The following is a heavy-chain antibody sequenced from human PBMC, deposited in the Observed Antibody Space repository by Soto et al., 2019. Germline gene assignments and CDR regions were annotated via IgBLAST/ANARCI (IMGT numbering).Heavy chain of an antibody. Sequence: PGESLKISCKGSGYSFTSYWISWVRQMPGKGLEWMGRIDPSDSYTNYSPSFQGHVNISADKSISTAYLQWSSLKASDTAMYYCARHVLDSSSWYYGWFDPWGQGTLVTVCS. CDR3: ARHVLDSSSWYYGWFDP. CDR2: IDPSDSYT. CDR1: GYSFTSYW. V-gene: IGHV5-10-1*01. D-gene: IGHD6-13*01. J-gene: IGHJ5*02.